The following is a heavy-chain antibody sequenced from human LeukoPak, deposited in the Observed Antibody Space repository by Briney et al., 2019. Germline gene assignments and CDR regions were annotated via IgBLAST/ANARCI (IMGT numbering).Heavy chain of an antibody. J-gene: IGHJ6*02. V-gene: IGHV3-66*01. CDR3: ARRLVVSADSYGMDV. Sequence: GGSLRLSCAASGFSVSGQYMNWVRQAPGKGLEWVSVIYTGGSTYYAASVKGRFTISRDNSKSTLYLQMNSLRAEDTAVYYCARRLVVSADSYGMDVWGQGTTVTVSS. CDR2: IYTGGST. CDR1: GFSVSGQY. D-gene: IGHD2-15*01.